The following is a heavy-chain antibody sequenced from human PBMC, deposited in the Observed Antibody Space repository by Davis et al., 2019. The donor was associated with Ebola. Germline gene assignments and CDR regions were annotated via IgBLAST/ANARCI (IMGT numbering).Heavy chain of an antibody. D-gene: IGHD6-13*01. Sequence: AASVKVSCKASGYTFPGSYMHWVRQAPGQGLEWMGWINPNSGGTNYAQKFQGRVTMTRATSISTAYMELSRLRSDDTAVYYCARDNEARPTFQFGLYTSSWEVLDYWGQGTLVTVSS. CDR1: GYTFPGSY. CDR3: ARDNEARPTFQFGLYTSSWEVLDY. J-gene: IGHJ4*02. CDR2: INPNSGGT. V-gene: IGHV1-2*02.